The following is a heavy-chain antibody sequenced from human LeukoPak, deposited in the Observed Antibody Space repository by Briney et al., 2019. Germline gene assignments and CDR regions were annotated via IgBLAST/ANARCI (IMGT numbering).Heavy chain of an antibody. CDR3: ARDLVQLWSKDY. V-gene: IGHV3-48*03. CDR2: ISSSGRNI. Sequence: GGSLRLSCAASGFTFSNYELNWVRQAPGKGLEWVSYISSSGRNIYYADSVNGRFTISRDNAKNSLYLQMNSLRTEDTAVYYCARDLVQLWSKDYWGQGTLVTVSS. CDR1: GFTFSNYE. D-gene: IGHD5-18*01. J-gene: IGHJ4*02.